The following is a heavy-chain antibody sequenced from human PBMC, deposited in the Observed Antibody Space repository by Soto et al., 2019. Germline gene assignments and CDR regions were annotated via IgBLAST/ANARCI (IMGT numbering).Heavy chain of an antibody. Sequence: VQLVESGGGLVKPGGSLRLSCAASGFIFNSHNMNWVRQAPGKGLEWVASITGRSSSIFYADSLKGRFTISRDNANNSLYLQMNNLRAEDTAVYYCARLVASEAGYGMDAWGQGTTVTVSS. CDR1: GFIFNSHN. D-gene: IGHD5-12*01. CDR2: ITGRSSSI. V-gene: IGHV3-21*01. CDR3: ARLVASEAGYGMDA. J-gene: IGHJ6*02.